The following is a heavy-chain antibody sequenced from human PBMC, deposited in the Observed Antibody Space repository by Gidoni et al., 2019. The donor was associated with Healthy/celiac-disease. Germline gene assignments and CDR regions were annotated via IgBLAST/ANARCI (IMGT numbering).Heavy chain of an antibody. CDR3: ARGKDIVLMVYARDYYYYGMDV. CDR1: GGPFSSYA. V-gene: IGHV1-69*01. D-gene: IGHD2-8*01. CDR2: IIPIFGTA. Sequence: QVQLVQSGAEVKKPGSSVKVSCKASGGPFSSYAVTWVRQAPGQGHEWMGGIIPIFGTANYAQKFQGRVTITADESTSTAYMELSSLRSEDTAVYYCARGKDIVLMVYARDYYYYGMDVWGQGTTVTVSS. J-gene: IGHJ6*02.